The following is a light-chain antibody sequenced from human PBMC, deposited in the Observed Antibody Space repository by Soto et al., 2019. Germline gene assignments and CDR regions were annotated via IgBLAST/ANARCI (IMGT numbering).Light chain of an antibody. Sequence: QAVVTQPPSVSGAPGQRVTISCTGGSSNFGAGYDVHWYQQLPGSAPKLLIHDNNNRPSGVPDRFSGSKSGTSASLAITGLQAEDEADYYCQSYDSSLSGWVFGGGTKLTVL. CDR1: SSNFGAGYD. V-gene: IGLV1-40*01. J-gene: IGLJ3*02. CDR2: DNN. CDR3: QSYDSSLSGWV.